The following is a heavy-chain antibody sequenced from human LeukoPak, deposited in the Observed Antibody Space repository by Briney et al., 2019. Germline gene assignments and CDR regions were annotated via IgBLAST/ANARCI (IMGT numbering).Heavy chain of an antibody. V-gene: IGHV4-4*02. Sequence: SETLSLTCAVSGGSISSHNWWSWVRQPPGKGLEWIGEIFHNGNTGYNPSLKSRVTISVDKSSDQFSLNLISVTAADTAVYYCARDTPGGSHGGYDYWGQGTLVTVSS. CDR1: GGSISSHNW. CDR2: IFHNGNT. J-gene: IGHJ4*02. CDR3: ARDTPGGSHGGYDY. D-gene: IGHD4-17*01.